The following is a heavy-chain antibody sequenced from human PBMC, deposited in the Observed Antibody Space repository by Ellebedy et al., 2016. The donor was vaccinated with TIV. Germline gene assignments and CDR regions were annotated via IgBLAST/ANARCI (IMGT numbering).Heavy chain of an antibody. CDR1: GFTVRSKY. CDR3: ATDPDGVYGDTSAY. Sequence: GGSLRLSCAVSGFTVRSKYMNWVRQAPGKGLEWVSLIYSVGDTYYADSVKGRFTVSRDSSQNTLYLQMTSLRVDDTVVYYCATDPDGVYGDTSAYWGRGTLVTVSS. V-gene: IGHV3-53*01. CDR2: IYSVGDT. J-gene: IGHJ4*02. D-gene: IGHD4-17*01.